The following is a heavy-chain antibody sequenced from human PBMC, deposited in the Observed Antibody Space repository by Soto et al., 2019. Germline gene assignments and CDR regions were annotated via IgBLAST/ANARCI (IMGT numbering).Heavy chain of an antibody. J-gene: IGHJ5*02. CDR3: ARDLPTGDWFDP. CDR1: GGSISSGGYY. D-gene: IGHD3-10*01. Sequence: PSETLSLPCTVSGGSISSGGYYWSWIRQHPGKGLEWIGYIYYSGSTYYNPSLKSRVTISVDTSKNQFSLKLSSVTAADTAVYYCARDLPTGDWFDPWGQGTLVTVSS. CDR2: IYYSGST. V-gene: IGHV4-31*03.